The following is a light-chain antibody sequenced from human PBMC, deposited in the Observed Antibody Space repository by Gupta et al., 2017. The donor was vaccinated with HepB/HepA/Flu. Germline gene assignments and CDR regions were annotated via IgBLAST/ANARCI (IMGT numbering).Light chain of an antibody. V-gene: IGLV1-47*01. CDR2: TKD. CDR3: AGWDDSLSGHGL. CDR1: RTNIGSKY. Sequence: QSVLHQPPPASATPGQRVTIACSASRTNIGSKYVYCYRQLPGPAPKLLIYTKDQQPSEVPDRFSGSRSGSSVSLEISGLRSEDEADEYCAGWDDSLSGHGLCGGGTKLTVL. J-gene: IGLJ2*01.